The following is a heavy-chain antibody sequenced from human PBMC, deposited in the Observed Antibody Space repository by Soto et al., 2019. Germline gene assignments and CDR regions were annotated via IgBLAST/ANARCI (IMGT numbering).Heavy chain of an antibody. V-gene: IGHV4-34*01. D-gene: IGHD3-16*01. CDR3: ARIPTYYHYVWGNCNY. CDR2: INHSGNT. CDR1: GSSFSGYY. J-gene: IGHJ4*02. Sequence: PSETLSLTCAIYGSSFSGYYWGWIRQPPGRGLEWIGEINHSGNTNYNPSLKSRVTISADTSKNQFSLKLTSVNAADTAVYYCARIPTYYHYVWGNCNYWGLGNLVTVPS.